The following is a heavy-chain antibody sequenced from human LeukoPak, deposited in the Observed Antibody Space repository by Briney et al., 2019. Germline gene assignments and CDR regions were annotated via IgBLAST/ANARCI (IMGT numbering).Heavy chain of an antibody. Sequence: GRSLRLSCAASGFSVNNNYVNWVRQAPGKGLEWVSIIYGGGDTSYADSVKGRFTISRDNSKNTVYLQMNSLRAEDTAVYYCAKESGYYHYWGQGTQVTVSS. J-gene: IGHJ4*02. CDR1: GFSVNNNY. D-gene: IGHD3-3*01. CDR2: IYGGGDT. V-gene: IGHV3-53*01. CDR3: AKESGYYHY.